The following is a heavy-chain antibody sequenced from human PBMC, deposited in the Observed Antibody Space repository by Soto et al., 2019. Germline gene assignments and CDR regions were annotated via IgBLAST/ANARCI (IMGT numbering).Heavy chain of an antibody. J-gene: IGHJ4*02. CDR1: GFTFSSYA. CDR2: ISGGGGGT. V-gene: IGHV3-23*01. CDR3: AKGSHYDILTAYHAFDY. D-gene: IGHD3-9*01. Sequence: GGSLSLSCAASGFTFSSYAMNGVRQAPGKELEWVSSISGGGGGTYYADTVKGRLTISRDNSKNTLYLQMNSLRAEDTALYYCAKGSHYDILTAYHAFDYWGPGTLVTVSS.